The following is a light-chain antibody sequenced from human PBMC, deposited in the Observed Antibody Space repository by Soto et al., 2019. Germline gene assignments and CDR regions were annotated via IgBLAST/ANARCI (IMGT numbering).Light chain of an antibody. CDR2: DAS. J-gene: IGKJ2*01. CDR3: QQRSNWPGT. Sequence: EIVLTQSPATLYLSPGERATLSCRASQSVRSNLAWYQQKPGQAPRLLLYDASNRATGIPARISGSGSGTDFTLTISSLEPEDFAVYYCQQRSNWPGTFGQGTKLEIK. CDR1: QSVRSN. V-gene: IGKV3-11*01.